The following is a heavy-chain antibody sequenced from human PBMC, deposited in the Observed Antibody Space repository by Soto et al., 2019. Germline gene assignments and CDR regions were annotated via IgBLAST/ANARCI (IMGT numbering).Heavy chain of an antibody. CDR3: AGGGADRHLDY. J-gene: IGHJ4*02. D-gene: IGHD3-16*01. CDR2: VTGNTGFT. CDR1: GYTFTNFA. V-gene: IGHV1-18*01. Sequence: QVSLVQSGGELRRLGASVNVSCRTSGYTFTNFALSWVRQAPGQRLVMIGFVTGNTGFTHLAQKFRGRVSVKTDTSTITVYWDLRSFSSDDTAVYYCAGGGADRHLDYCGQGTPVTGSS.